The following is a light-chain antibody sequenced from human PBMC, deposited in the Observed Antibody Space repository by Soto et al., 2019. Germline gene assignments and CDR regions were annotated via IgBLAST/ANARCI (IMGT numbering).Light chain of an antibody. CDR3: QQYNSYSPT. CDR2: AAS. J-gene: IGKJ1*01. V-gene: IGKV1-5*01. Sequence: DIQMTQSPSTLSASVGDRVSITCRASQSISSWLAWYQQRPGKAPKLLIYAASNLQSGVPSRFSGSGSGTEFTLTISSLQPDDFATYYCQQYNSYSPTFGQGTKVDI. CDR1: QSISSW.